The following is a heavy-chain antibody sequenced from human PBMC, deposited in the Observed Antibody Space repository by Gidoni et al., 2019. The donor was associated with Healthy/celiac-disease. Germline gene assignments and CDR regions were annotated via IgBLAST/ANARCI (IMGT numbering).Heavy chain of an antibody. Sequence: EVQLLESGGGLVQPGGSLRPSGAAAAFTSSSYAMSWARQAPGMGLGWFSTISGSDGSTYYADAVKDRFTISRDNSKNTLYLQMNSLRAEDTAVYYCAKVKIGNYVVIYYYGMDVWGQGTTVTVSS. J-gene: IGHJ6*02. CDR3: AKVKIGNYVVIYYYGMDV. CDR2: ISGSDGST. CDR1: AFTSSSYA. D-gene: IGHD1-7*01. V-gene: IGHV3-23*01.